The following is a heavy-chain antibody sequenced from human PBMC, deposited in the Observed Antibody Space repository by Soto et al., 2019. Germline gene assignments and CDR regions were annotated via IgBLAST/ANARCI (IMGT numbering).Heavy chain of an antibody. Sequence: GASVKVSCKASGGTFSSYAISWVRQAPGQGLEWMGGIIPIFGTANYAQKFQGRVTITADESTSTAHMELSSLRSEDTAVYYCARGFTAMVTAPLAYWGQGTLVTVSS. CDR3: ARGFTAMVTAPLAY. J-gene: IGHJ4*02. D-gene: IGHD5-18*01. V-gene: IGHV1-69*13. CDR2: IIPIFGTA. CDR1: GGTFSSYA.